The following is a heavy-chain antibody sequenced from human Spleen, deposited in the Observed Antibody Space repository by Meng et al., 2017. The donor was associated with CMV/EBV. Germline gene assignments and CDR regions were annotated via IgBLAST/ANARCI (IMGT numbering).Heavy chain of an antibody. V-gene: IGHV4-61*01. D-gene: IGHD2-2*01. CDR3: ARDRAAIGYYYYAMDV. J-gene: IGHJ6*02. CDR1: GGSVSSGSYY. Sequence: SETLSLTCTVSGGSVSSGSYYWSWIRQPPGKGLEWIGYIYYSGSTNYNPSLKSRVTISVDTSKNQFSLKLSSVTAADTAIYYCARDRAAIGYYYYAMDVWGQGTTVTVSS. CDR2: IYYSGST.